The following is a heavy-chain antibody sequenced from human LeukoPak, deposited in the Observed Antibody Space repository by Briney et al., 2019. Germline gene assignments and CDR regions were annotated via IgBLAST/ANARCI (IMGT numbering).Heavy chain of an antibody. Sequence: GASVKVSCKTSGYAFTNYDINWVRQATGQGLEWMGWMNPNSGNTGYAQKFQGRVTITRDTSISTAYMELSSLRSEGTALYYCARGRATVTTHWFDPWGQGTLVTVSS. CDR2: MNPNSGNT. CDR3: ARGRATVTTHWFDP. D-gene: IGHD4-11*01. J-gene: IGHJ5*02. CDR1: GYAFTNYD. V-gene: IGHV1-8*03.